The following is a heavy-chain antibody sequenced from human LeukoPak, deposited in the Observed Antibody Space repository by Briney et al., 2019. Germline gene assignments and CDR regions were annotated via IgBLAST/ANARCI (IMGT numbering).Heavy chain of an antibody. D-gene: IGHD3-10*01. CDR2: ITTSGSNT. Sequence: GGSLRLSCAASGFTFSRYEMHWVRQGPGKELEWISYITTSGSNTIYADSVRGRFTISRDNAKNSLYLQMNSLRADDTAVYYCAREGAPGSGSFAFDIWGQGTMVTVSA. V-gene: IGHV3-48*03. CDR3: AREGAPGSGSFAFDI. J-gene: IGHJ3*02. CDR1: GFTFSRYE.